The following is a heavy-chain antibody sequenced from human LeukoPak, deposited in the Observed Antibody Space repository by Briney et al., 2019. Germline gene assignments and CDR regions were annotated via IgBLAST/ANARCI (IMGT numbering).Heavy chain of an antibody. D-gene: IGHD6-13*01. CDR2: IWYDGSNK. CDR1: GFTFSSYG. CDR3: AKDLGYSGDY. V-gene: IGHV3-33*06. Sequence: PGGSLRLSCAASGFTFSSYGMHWVRQAPAKGLEWVAVIWYDGSNKYYADSVKGRFTISRDNSKNTLYLQMNSLRAEDTAVYYCAKDLGYSGDYWGQGTLVTVSS. J-gene: IGHJ4*02.